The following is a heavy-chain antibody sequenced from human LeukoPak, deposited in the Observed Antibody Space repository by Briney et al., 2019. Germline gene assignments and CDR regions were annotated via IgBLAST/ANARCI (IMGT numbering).Heavy chain of an antibody. Sequence: PSETLSLTCAVYGGSFSGYYWSWIRQPPGKGLEWIGEINHSGSTNYNPSLKSRVTISVDTSKNQFSLKLSSVTAADTAVYYCASSESPMVTRGLFDYWGQGTLVTVSS. J-gene: IGHJ4*02. V-gene: IGHV4-34*01. D-gene: IGHD4-23*01. CDR1: GGSFSGYY. CDR2: INHSGST. CDR3: ASSESPMVTRGLFDY.